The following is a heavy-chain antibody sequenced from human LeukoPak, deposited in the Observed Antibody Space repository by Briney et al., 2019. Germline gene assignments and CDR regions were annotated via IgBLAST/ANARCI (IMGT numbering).Heavy chain of an antibody. Sequence: GGSLRLSCATSGFTFSDCWMSWVRQAPGKGLEWVGRIKRKIDGETTDYGAPVKGRFTISRDDSKNTLSLQMNSLQTEDTAVYYCVAGLGSSELDYWGQGTLATVSS. CDR3: VAGLGSSELDY. CDR2: IKRKIDGETT. CDR1: GFTFSDCW. V-gene: IGHV3-15*01. J-gene: IGHJ4*02. D-gene: IGHD3-9*01.